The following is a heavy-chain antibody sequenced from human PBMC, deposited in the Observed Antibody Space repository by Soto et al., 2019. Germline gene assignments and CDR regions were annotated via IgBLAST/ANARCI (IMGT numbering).Heavy chain of an antibody. CDR1: GASISGGGHY. CDR2: IYGSANT. D-gene: IGHD5-12*01. CDR3: ARDLGGVATLDS. Sequence: QVQLQESGPGLVKPSQTLSLTCNVSGASISGGGHYWAWIRQPPGKGLEWIGYIYGSANTYYRPYIKGRVTISVDTSKNQFSLKLSSVTAADPAVYYCARDLGGVATLDSWGQGTLVTVSS. J-gene: IGHJ4*02. V-gene: IGHV4-30-4*01.